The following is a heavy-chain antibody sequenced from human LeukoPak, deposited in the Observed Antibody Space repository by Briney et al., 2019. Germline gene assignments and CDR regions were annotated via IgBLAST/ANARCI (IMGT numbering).Heavy chain of an antibody. CDR2: IYPGDSDT. CDR1: GYIFTGYW. V-gene: IGHV5-51*01. CDR3: VRGRLLAAAGPIFDY. Sequence: GESLKISCKGSGYIFTGYWIGWVRQMPGKGLEWMGIIYPGDSDTRYSLSFQGQVTISADKSITTAYVQWNSLKASDTAMYYCVRGRLLAAAGPIFDYWGQGTLVTVSP. D-gene: IGHD6-13*01. J-gene: IGHJ4*02.